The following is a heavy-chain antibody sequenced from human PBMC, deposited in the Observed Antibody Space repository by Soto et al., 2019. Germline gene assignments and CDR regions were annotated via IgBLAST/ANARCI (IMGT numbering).Heavy chain of an antibody. CDR3: AKPYSNYDYYYGMDV. CDR2: ISYDGSNK. V-gene: IGHV3-30*18. D-gene: IGHD4-4*01. J-gene: IGHJ6*02. Sequence: PGGSLRLSCAASGFTFSSYGMHWVRQAPGKGLEWVAVISYDGSNKYYADSVKGRFTISRDNSKNTLYLQMNSLRAEDTAVYYCAKPYSNYDYYYGMDVWGQGTTVTVSS. CDR1: GFTFSSYG.